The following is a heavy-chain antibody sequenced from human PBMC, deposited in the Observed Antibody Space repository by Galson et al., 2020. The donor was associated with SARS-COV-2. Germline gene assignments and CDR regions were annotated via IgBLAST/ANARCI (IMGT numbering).Heavy chain of an antibody. J-gene: IGHJ6*02. V-gene: IGHV4-61*02. CDR2: ISTSGST. Sequence: ETSETLSLTCTVSGGSISSGSYYWSWIRQPAGKGLEWIGRISTSGSTNCNPSLKSRVTISVDTSKNQFSLKLSSVTAADTALYFCAREWAVWGQGTTVSVSS. CDR3: AREWAV. CDR1: GGSISSGSYY. D-gene: IGHD1-26*01.